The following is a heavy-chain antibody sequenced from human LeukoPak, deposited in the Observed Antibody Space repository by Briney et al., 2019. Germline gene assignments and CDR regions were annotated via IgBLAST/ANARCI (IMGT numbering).Heavy chain of an antibody. CDR1: GGSISSGGYY. CDR2: IYTSGST. V-gene: IGHV4-61*02. J-gene: IGHJ4*02. D-gene: IGHD3-22*01. Sequence: SETLSLTCAVSGGSISSGGYYWSWIRQPAGKGLEWIGRIYTSGSTNYNPSLKSRVTISVDTSKNQFSLKLSSVTAADTAVYYCARDPSHHYDSSGYYDYWGQGTLVTVSS. CDR3: ARDPSHHYDSSGYYDY.